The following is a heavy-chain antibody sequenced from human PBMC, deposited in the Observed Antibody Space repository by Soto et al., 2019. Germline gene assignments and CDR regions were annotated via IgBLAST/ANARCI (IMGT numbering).Heavy chain of an antibody. J-gene: IGHJ4*02. CDR3: AKTVSIAVVAAPNFDS. CDR1: GFTFSRFD. Sequence: EVQLLESGAGLVQPGGSLRLSCAASGFTFSRFDMSWVRQAPGKGLQWVAGISLGGGSTYYTDSVKGRFTISRDNSENTLYLQMNSLRGEDTAVYYCAKTVSIAVVAAPNFDSWGQGTLVTVSS. V-gene: IGHV3-23*01. D-gene: IGHD2-15*01. CDR2: ISLGGGST.